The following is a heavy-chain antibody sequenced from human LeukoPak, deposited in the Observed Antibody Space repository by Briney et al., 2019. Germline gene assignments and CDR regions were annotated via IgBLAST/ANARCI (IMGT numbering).Heavy chain of an antibody. V-gene: IGHV3-48*04. Sequence: GGSLRLSCAASGFTFSSYSMNWVRQAPGKGLEWVSYISSSSSTIYYADSVKGRFTISRDNAKNSLYLQMNSLRAEDTAVYYCARVSFSSSFYYYYYMDVWGKGTTVTVSS. D-gene: IGHD6-6*01. CDR1: GFTFSSYS. J-gene: IGHJ6*03. CDR2: ISSSSSTI. CDR3: ARVSFSSSFYYYYYMDV.